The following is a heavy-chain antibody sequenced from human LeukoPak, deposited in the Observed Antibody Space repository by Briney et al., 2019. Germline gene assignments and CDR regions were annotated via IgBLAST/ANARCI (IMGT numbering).Heavy chain of an antibody. CDR1: GFTFSSYI. D-gene: IGHD3-10*01. V-gene: IGHV3-21*01. CDR3: ARGGGSGSYNFDY. J-gene: IGHJ4*02. Sequence: GGSLRLSCAASGFTFSSYIMNWVRQAPGKGLEWVSSISSGSSYIYYADSVKGRFTISRDNAKNSLYLQMNSLRAEDTAVYYCARGGGSGSYNFDYWGQGTLVTVSS. CDR2: ISSGSSYI.